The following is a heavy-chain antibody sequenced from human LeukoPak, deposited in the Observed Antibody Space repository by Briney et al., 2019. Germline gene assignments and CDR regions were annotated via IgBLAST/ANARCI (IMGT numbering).Heavy chain of an antibody. Sequence: SGTLSLTCAVYGGSFSGYYWSWIRQPPGKGLEWIGEINHSGGTNYNPSLKSRVTISVDTSKNQFSLKLSSVTAADTAVYYCARGLARYCSSTSCYKGWFDPWGQGTLVTVSS. V-gene: IGHV4-34*01. D-gene: IGHD2-2*02. CDR1: GGSFSGYY. J-gene: IGHJ5*02. CDR3: ARGLARYCSSTSCYKGWFDP. CDR2: INHSGGT.